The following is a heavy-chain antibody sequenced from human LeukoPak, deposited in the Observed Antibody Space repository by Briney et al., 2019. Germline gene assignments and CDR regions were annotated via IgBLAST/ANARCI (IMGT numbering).Heavy chain of an antibody. CDR3: ARRYSYGYFDY. CDR1: GGSISSTSYY. V-gene: IGHV4-39*01. D-gene: IGHD5-18*01. J-gene: IGHJ4*02. CDR2: FHYSGST. Sequence: SETLSLTCTVSGGSISSTSYYWGWIRQPPGKGLEWIGSFHYSGSTYYNPSLKSRVTISVDTSKNQFSLNLSSVTAADTAVYYCARRYSYGYFDYWGQGTLVIVSS.